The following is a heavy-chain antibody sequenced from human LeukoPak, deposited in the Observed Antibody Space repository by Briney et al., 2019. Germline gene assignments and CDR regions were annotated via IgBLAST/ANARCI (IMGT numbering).Heavy chain of an antibody. CDR3: ARGSSSPWGGYYYYGMDV. D-gene: IGHD6-6*01. V-gene: IGHV4-34*01. J-gene: IGHJ6*02. Sequence: SETLSLTCAVYGGSFSGYYWSWIRQPPGKGLEWIGEINHSGSTNYNPSLKSRVTISVDTSKNQFSLKLSSVTAADMAVYYCARGSSSPWGGYYYYGMDVWGQGTTVTVSS. CDR1: GGSFSGYY. CDR2: INHSGST.